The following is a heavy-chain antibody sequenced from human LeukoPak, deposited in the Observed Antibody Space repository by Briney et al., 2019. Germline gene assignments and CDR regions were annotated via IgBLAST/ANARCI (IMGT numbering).Heavy chain of an antibody. CDR3: ARGYSYGYRIDY. V-gene: IGHV3-74*01. D-gene: IGHD5-18*01. CDR1: GFTFSSYW. J-gene: IGHJ4*02. CDR2: INSDGSST. Sequence: PGGSLRLSCAASGFTFSSYWMHWVRQAPGKGLVWVSRINSDGSSTSYADSVKGRFTISRDNAKNTLYLQMNGLRAEDTAVYYCARGYSYGYRIDYWGQGTLVTVSS.